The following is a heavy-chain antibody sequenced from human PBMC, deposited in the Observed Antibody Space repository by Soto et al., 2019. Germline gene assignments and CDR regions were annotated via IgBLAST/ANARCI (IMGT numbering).Heavy chain of an antibody. CDR2: ISYDGSNK. D-gene: IGHD3-10*01. J-gene: IGHJ4*02. CDR3: AKDRTRYGSGSLNYCDY. Sequence: QVQLVESGGGVVQPGRSLRLSCAASGFTFSSYGMHWVRQAPGKGLEWVAVISYDGSNKYYADSVKGRFTISRDNSKNTLYLQMNSLRAEDTAVYYCAKDRTRYGSGSLNYCDYWGQGTLVTVSS. CDR1: GFTFSSYG. V-gene: IGHV3-30*18.